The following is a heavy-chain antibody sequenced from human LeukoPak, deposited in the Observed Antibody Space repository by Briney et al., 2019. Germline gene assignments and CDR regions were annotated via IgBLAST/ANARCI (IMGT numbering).Heavy chain of an antibody. Sequence: SETLSLTCTVSGGSISSYYWNWIRQPAGKGLEWIGRIHSSGSTNYNPSLKSRVTMSVDTSKSQFSLKLTSVTAADTAVYYCARDPGMERFGVVFDSWGQGTLVTVSS. CDR1: GGSISSYY. CDR3: ARDPGMERFGVVFDS. D-gene: IGHD3-10*01. CDR2: IHSSGST. V-gene: IGHV4-4*07. J-gene: IGHJ4*02.